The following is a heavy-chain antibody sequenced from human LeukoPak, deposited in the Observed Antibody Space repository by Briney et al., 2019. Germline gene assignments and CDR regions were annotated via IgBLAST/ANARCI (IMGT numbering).Heavy chain of an antibody. CDR2: IDIRVSII. J-gene: IGHJ4*02. CDR3: ARRKHSSGWSPNEFYFDY. CDR1: GFTFSDYY. V-gene: IGHV3-11*01. D-gene: IGHD6-13*01. Sequence: GGSLRLSCAASGFTFSDYYMSWIRQAPGKGLEWVLYIDIRVSIIYYAHSVKGRFTISRDNAKNSLYLQMNSLRAEDTAVYYCARRKHSSGWSPNEFYFDYWGQGTLVTVSS.